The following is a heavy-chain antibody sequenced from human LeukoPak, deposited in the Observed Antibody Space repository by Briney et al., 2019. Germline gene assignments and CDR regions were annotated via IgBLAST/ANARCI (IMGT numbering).Heavy chain of an antibody. D-gene: IGHD1-14*01. J-gene: IGHJ4*02. V-gene: IGHV1-46*01. CDR3: ARDPGGTDGYYCDY. CDR2: INPSGGGT. Sequence: ASVKVSCKASGYSFTSYYIHWVRQAPGQGLEWMGIINPSGGGTIYAQRFQGRVTMTRDTSTSTVYMELSSLKSEDTAVYFCARDPGGTDGYYCDYWGQGTLVTVSS. CDR1: GYSFTSYY.